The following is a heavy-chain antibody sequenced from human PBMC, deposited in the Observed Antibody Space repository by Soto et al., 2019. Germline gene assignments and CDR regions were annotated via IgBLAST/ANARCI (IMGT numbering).Heavy chain of an antibody. V-gene: IGHV3-72*01. CDR1: GFTFSDHY. J-gene: IGHJ4*02. Sequence: GGSLRLSCAASGFTFSDHYMDWVRQAPGKGLEWVGRIRKKANSYTTEYAASVKGRFTISRDDSKNSMYLQMNSLKTEDTAVYFCARISTTSYFDFCGQGTLVTVSS. CDR3: ARISTTSYFDF. D-gene: IGHD4-17*01. CDR2: IRKKANSYTT.